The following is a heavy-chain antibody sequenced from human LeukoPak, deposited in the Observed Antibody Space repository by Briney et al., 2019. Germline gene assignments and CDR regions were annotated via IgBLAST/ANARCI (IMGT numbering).Heavy chain of an antibody. CDR3: ARGGTSGYSSTRHFWGGNYYFDY. J-gene: IGHJ4*02. D-gene: IGHD2-2*01. CDR1: GFTFDDYW. CDR2: INQDGSEK. Sequence: PGGSLRLSCGASGFTFDDYWMSWVRQAPGPGLEWVANINQDGSEKYYLDSAKGRFTISRDNARNSLYLQVNSLRAEDTAVYYCARGGTSGYSSTRHFWGGNYYFDYWGRGSLVTVSS. V-gene: IGHV3-7*01.